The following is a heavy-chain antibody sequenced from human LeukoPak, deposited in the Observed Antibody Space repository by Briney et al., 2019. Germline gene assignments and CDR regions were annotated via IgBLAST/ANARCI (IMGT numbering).Heavy chain of an antibody. Sequence: SETLSLTCVVSGGSVSGYYWGWIRQPPGRGLEWIGYVYYSGSTNYNPSFKSRITISVDTSRNQLSLRLTSVTAADTAVYYCARDNGAIRAYYYHGMDVWGQGTTVTVSS. J-gene: IGHJ6*02. CDR3: ARDNGAIRAYYYHGMDV. V-gene: IGHV4-59*02. D-gene: IGHD2-8*01. CDR1: GGSVSGYY. CDR2: VYYSGST.